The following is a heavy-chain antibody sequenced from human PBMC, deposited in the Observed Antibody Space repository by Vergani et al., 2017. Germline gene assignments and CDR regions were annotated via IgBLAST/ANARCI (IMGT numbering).Heavy chain of an antibody. D-gene: IGHD2-2*01. CDR1: GYSISSGYY. CDR2: IYHSGST. V-gene: IGHV4-38-2*01. J-gene: IGHJ4*02. CDR3: ARRCSSTSCYDY. Sequence: QVQLQESGPGLVKPSETLSLTCAVSGYSISSGYYWGWCRQPPGKGLEWIGSIYHSGSTYYNPSLKSRVTISVDTSKNQFSLKLSSVTAADTAVYYCARRCSSTSCYDYWGQGTLVTVSS.